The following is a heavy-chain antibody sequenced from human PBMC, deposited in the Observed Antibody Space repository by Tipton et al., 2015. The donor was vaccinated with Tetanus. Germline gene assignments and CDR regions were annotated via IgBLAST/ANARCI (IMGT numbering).Heavy chain of an antibody. Sequence: TLSLTCSVSGGSISTYYWSWIRQPPGKGLEWIGSVYYSGSTNYSPSLQSRVTISVDTSKNQFFLILSSVTAADTAVYYCARGYSAYDYWGQGSPVTVSS. D-gene: IGHD5-12*01. CDR3: ARGYSAYDY. CDR2: VYYSGST. J-gene: IGHJ4*02. V-gene: IGHV4-59*01. CDR1: GGSISTYY.